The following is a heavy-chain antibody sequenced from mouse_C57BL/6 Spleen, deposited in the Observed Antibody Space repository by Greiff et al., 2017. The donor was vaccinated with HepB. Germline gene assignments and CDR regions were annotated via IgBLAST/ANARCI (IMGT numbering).Heavy chain of an antibody. CDR3: ARRGYGKGYFDV. D-gene: IGHD1-1*02. CDR2: INPNNGGT. CDR1: GYTFTDYN. J-gene: IGHJ1*03. Sequence: EVQGVESGPELVKPGASVKIPCKASGYTFTDYNMDWVKQSHGKSLEWIGDINPNNGGTIYNQKFKGKATLTVDKSSSTAYMELRSLTSEDTAVYYCARRGYGKGYFDVWGTGTTVTVSS. V-gene: IGHV1-18*01.